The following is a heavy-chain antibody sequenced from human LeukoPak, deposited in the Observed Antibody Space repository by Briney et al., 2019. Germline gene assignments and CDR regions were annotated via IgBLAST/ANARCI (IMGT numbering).Heavy chain of an antibody. CDR2: IYYSGST. D-gene: IGHD3-10*01. Sequence: SETLSLTCTVSGGSISSYYWSWIRQPPGKGLEWIGYIYYSGSTNYNPSLKSRVTISIDKSRSQFSLRLNSVTAADTAVYYCARTLDSGSSDFWGQGTLVTVSS. V-gene: IGHV4-59*12. CDR1: GGSISSYY. J-gene: IGHJ4*02. CDR3: ARTLDSGSSDF.